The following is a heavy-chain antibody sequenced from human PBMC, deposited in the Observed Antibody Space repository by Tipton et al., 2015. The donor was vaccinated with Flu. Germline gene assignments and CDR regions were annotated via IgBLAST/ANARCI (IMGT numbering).Heavy chain of an antibody. Sequence: QVQLVQSGAEVKKPVASVKVSCKASGYTINNYDINWVRQAPGQGLEWMGWVNPNNGNAGYAEKFLGRITMTGDTSISTAYMELSSLISEDTAVYYCANSQTRPSRYYGLDVWGQGTTVTVSS. CDR1: GYTINNYD. CDR3: ANSQTRPSRYYGLDV. J-gene: IGHJ6*02. V-gene: IGHV1-8*02. CDR2: VNPNNGNA. D-gene: IGHD3-16*02.